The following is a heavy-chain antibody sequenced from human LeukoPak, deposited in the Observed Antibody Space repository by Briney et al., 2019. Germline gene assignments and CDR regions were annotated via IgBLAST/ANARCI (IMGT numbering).Heavy chain of an antibody. CDR1: GFTFSSYA. CDR2: ISGGSGSM. CDR3: AKGAARTNYYGTESTSYYYGMDV. D-gene: IGHD3-10*01. J-gene: IGHJ6*02. V-gene: IGHV3-23*01. Sequence: PGGSLRLSCAASGFTFSSYAMSWVRQAPGKGLEWVSAISGGSGSMYYADSVKGRFTISRDNSKSTLYLQMNRLGAEDTAVYFCAKGAARTNYYGTESTSYYYGMDVWGQGTTVTVSS.